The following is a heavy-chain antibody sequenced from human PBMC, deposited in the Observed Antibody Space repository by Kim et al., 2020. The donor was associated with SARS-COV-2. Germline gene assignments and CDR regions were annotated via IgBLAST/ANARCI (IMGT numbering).Heavy chain of an antibody. Sequence: SETLSLTCAVYGGSFSGYYWSWIRQPPGKGLEWIGEINHSGSTNYNPSLKSRVTISVDTSKNQFSLKLSSVTAADTAVYYCARGLRSGRDEDYYYGMDVWGQGTTVTVSS. D-gene: IGHD3-10*01. CDR1: GGSFSGYY. J-gene: IGHJ6*02. CDR3: ARGLRSGRDEDYYYGMDV. V-gene: IGHV4-34*01. CDR2: INHSGST.